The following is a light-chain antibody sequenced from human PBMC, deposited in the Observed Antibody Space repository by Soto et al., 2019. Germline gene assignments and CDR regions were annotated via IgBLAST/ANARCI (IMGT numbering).Light chain of an antibody. Sequence: DIQMTQSPSSLSAAVGDRVAITSRASQRISTSLNWYQQRPGKSPELLIYGASDLQSGAPSRFSGLGSGTDFTLIISNLQPEDFATYYCHQSYSMPLTFGGGTKVEI. V-gene: IGKV1-39*01. J-gene: IGKJ4*01. CDR1: QRISTS. CDR3: HQSYSMPLT. CDR2: GAS.